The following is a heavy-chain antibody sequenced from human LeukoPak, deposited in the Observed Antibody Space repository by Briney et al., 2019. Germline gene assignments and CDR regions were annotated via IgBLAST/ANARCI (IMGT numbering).Heavy chain of an antibody. CDR3: AREPRYYDSSGYYYSDPPLYYYYYGMDV. CDR2: IYYSGST. D-gene: IGHD3-22*01. Sequence: SETLSLTCTVSGGSISSGDYYWSWIRQPPGKGLEWIGNIYYSGSTYYNPSLKSRVTISVDKSKNQFSLKLSSVTAADTSVYYCAREPRYYDSSGYYYSDPPLYYYYYGMDVWGQGTTVTVSS. V-gene: IGHV4-30-4*01. J-gene: IGHJ6*02. CDR1: GGSISSGDYY.